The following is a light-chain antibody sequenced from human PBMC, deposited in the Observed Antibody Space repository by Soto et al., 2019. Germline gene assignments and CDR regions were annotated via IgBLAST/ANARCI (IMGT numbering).Light chain of an antibody. Sequence: EIVMTQSPVTLSVSPGDRATLSCRASQSVNSNLAWYQQKPGQTPILLIYVASPRATGIPARFSGSGSGTEFTVTISSLQSEDFAVYYCQQYHVWPLTFGGGTKVEFK. V-gene: IGKV3-15*01. CDR3: QQYHVWPLT. CDR1: QSVNSN. CDR2: VAS. J-gene: IGKJ4*01.